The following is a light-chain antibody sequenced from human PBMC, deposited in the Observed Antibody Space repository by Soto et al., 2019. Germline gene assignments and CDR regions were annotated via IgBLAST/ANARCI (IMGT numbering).Light chain of an antibody. Sequence: EIVMTQSPATLSVSPGERATLSCRASQSVSSNLAWYQQKPGQAPRLRIYRASTRATGIPARFSGSGSGTEFTLTISSLQSEDFAVYYCQQYNNWPRTFGQGTKVEIK. CDR2: RAS. CDR3: QQYNNWPRT. V-gene: IGKV3-15*01. CDR1: QSVSSN. J-gene: IGKJ1*01.